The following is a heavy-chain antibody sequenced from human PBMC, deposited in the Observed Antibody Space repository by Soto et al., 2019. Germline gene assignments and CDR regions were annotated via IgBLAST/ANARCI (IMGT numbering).Heavy chain of an antibody. J-gene: IGHJ6*03. CDR2: IYPGDSDT. CDR1: GYSFTSYW. CDR3: ARHWAYSSGWPNYYYYYMDV. D-gene: IGHD6-19*01. V-gene: IGHV5-51*01. Sequence: EVQLVQSGAEVKKPGESLKISCKGSGYSFTSYWIGWVRQMPGKGLEWMGIIYPGDSDTRYSPSFQGQVTISADKSISTAYLQWSSLKASDTAMYYCARHWAYSSGWPNYYYYYMDVWGKGTTVTVSS.